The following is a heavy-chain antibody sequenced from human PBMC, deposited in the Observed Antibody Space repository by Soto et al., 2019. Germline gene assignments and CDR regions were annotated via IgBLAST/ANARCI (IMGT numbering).Heavy chain of an antibody. J-gene: IGHJ5*02. V-gene: IGHV3-23*01. CDR2: IGSGSP. D-gene: IGHD6-13*01. CDR1: GFTFSGYA. CDR3: AQDLGSSWYHYNSFAP. Sequence: PGGSLRLSCAASGFTFSGYAMSWVRQAPGKGPEWVSAIGSGSPFYADSVKGRFTISRDNANSILYLQMNSLRADDTAVYFCAQDLGSSWYHYNSFAPGGQGTLVTVSS.